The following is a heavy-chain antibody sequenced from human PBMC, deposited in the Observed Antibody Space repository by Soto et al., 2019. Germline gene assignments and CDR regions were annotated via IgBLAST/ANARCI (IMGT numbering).Heavy chain of an antibody. CDR3: ARRRYFDWLLYPPYFDY. D-gene: IGHD3-9*01. J-gene: IGHJ4*02. V-gene: IGHV4-4*02. CDR2: IYHSGST. CDR1: GGSISSSNW. Sequence: SETLSLTCAVSGGSISSSNWWSWVRQPPGKGLEWSGEIYHSGSTNYNPSLKSRVTISVDKSKNQFSLKLSSVTAADTAVYYCARRRYFDWLLYPPYFDYWGQGTLVTVSS.